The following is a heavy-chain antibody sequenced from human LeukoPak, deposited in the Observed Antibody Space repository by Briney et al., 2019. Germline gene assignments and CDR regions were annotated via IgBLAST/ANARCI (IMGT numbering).Heavy chain of an antibody. CDR1: GGSISSGGYY. J-gene: IGHJ6*02. Sequence: SETLSLTCTVSGGSISSGGYYWSWIRQHPGKGLEWIGYIYYSGSTYYNPSLKSRVTISVDTSKNQFSLKLSSVTAADTAVYYCARGTMIVAYGMDVWGQGTTVTVSS. V-gene: IGHV4-31*03. D-gene: IGHD3-22*01. CDR2: IYYSGST. CDR3: ARGTMIVAYGMDV.